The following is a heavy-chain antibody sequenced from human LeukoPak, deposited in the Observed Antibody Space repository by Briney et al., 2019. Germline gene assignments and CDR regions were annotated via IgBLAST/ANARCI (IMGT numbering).Heavy chain of an antibody. D-gene: IGHD3-10*01. J-gene: IGHJ4*02. CDR2: INPNSGGT. CDR3: ARLYGSGSYFGY. CDR1: GYTFTGYY. V-gene: IGHV1-2*02. Sequence: ASVKVSCKASGYTFTGYYMHWVRQAPGQGLEWMGWINPNSGGTNNAQKFQGRVTMTRDTSISTAYMELSRLRSDDTAVYYCARLYGSGSYFGYWGQGTLVTVSS.